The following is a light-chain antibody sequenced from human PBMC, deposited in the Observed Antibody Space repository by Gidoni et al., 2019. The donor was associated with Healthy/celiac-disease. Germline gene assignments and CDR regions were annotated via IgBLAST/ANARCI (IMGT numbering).Light chain of an antibody. Sequence: EIVLTQSPGTLSLSPGERATLSCRASQSVSSSYLAWYHQKPGQAPRLLIYGASRRAPGIPDRFRGSGSGTDFTLTIRRLEPEDLAVYYCQQYGSSPPWTFGQGTKVEIK. CDR2: GAS. CDR1: QSVSSSY. V-gene: IGKV3-20*01. CDR3: QQYGSSPPWT. J-gene: IGKJ1*01.